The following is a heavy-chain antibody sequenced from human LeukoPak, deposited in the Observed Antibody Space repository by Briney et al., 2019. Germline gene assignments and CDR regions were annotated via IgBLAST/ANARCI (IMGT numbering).Heavy chain of an antibody. V-gene: IGHV4-34*01. D-gene: IGHD6-19*01. CDR1: GGSFSGYY. J-gene: IGHJ4*02. CDR3: ARLEQWLAYYFDY. Sequence: SETLSLTCAVYGGSFSGYYWSWIRQPPEKGLEWIGEINHSGSTNYNPSLKSRVTISVDTSKNQFSLKLSSVTAADAAVYYCARLEQWLAYYFDYWGQGTLVTVSS. CDR2: INHSGST.